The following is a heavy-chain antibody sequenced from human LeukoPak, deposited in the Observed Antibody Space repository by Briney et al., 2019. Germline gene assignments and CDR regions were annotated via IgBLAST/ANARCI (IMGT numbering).Heavy chain of an antibody. CDR2: INPHNGGT. D-gene: IGHD3-22*01. CDR3: ARLQYDSSGYYYVGFDY. V-gene: IGHV1-2*02. Sequence: EASVKVSCKASGYTFTGYYMHWVRQAPGQGLEWLGWINPHNGGTTYAQDFQDRVTMTWDTSISTADMELRSLRSDDTAVYYCARLQYDSSGYYYVGFDYWGPGTLITVSS. CDR1: GYTFTGYY. J-gene: IGHJ4*02.